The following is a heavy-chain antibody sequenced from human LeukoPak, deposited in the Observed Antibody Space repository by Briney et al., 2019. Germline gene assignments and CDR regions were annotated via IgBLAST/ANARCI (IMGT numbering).Heavy chain of an antibody. Sequence: ASVKVSCKASGYTFTSYGISWVRQAPGQGLEWMGWISAYNGNTNYAQKLQGRVTMTTDTSTSTAYMELRSLRSDDTAVYYCARTYYGILTGRYYYYGMDVWGQGTTVTVSS. CDR2: ISAYNGNT. J-gene: IGHJ6*02. V-gene: IGHV1-18*01. CDR3: ARTYYGILTGRYYYYGMDV. CDR1: GYTFTSYG. D-gene: IGHD3-9*01.